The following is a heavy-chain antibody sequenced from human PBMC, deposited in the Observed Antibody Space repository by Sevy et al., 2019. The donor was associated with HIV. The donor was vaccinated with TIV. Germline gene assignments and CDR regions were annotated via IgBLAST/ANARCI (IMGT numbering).Heavy chain of an antibody. J-gene: IGHJ4*02. CDR1: GYTFTSYA. CDR2: INAGNGNT. D-gene: IGHD6-13*01. CDR3: ARETSIAAAALLTLAFDY. Sequence: ASVKVSCKASGYTFTSYAMHWVRQAPGQRLEWMGWINAGNGNTKYSQKFQGRVTITMDTSASTAYMELSSLRSEDTAVYYCARETSIAAAALLTLAFDYWGQGTLVTVSS. V-gene: IGHV1-3*01.